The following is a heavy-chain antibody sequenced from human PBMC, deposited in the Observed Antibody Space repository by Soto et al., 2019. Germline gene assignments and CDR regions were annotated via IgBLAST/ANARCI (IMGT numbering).Heavy chain of an antibody. CDR3: ARGTAYGGYLSYYYYSGMDV. D-gene: IGHD4-17*01. CDR1: GGSISSSNW. J-gene: IGHJ6*02. V-gene: IGHV4-4*02. Sequence: SETLSLTCAVSGGSISSSNWWSWVRQPPGKGLEWIGEIYHSGSTNYNPSLKSRVTISVDKSNNQFSLKLSSVTAADMAVYYCARGTAYGGYLSYYYYSGMDVWGQGTTVTVYS. CDR2: IYHSGST.